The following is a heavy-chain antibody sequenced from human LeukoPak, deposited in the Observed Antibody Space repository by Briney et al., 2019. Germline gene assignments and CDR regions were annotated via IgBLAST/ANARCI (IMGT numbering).Heavy chain of an antibody. J-gene: IGHJ4*02. Sequence: GGSLRLSCAASGFTFSSYSTNWVRQAPGKGLEWVSYISSSSGTINYADSVKGRFTISRDNARNSLYLRVGSLRDEDTAVYYCARGMTVAGTYFDYWGQGTLVTVSS. CDR1: GFTFSSYS. D-gene: IGHD6-19*01. CDR3: ARGMTVAGTYFDY. CDR2: ISSSSGTI. V-gene: IGHV3-48*02.